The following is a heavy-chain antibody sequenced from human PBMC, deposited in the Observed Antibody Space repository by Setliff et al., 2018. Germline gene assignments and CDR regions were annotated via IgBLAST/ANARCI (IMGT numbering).Heavy chain of an antibody. J-gene: IGHJ2*01. Sequence: GGSLRLSCTASGFTFGDYGMSWVRQAPGKGLQWVGFFRGRGYGGTTEYAASVKGRFTISRDDSKSIAYLQMNSLKTEDTAVYYCTRERPYHYDSSGYVWYFDLWGRGTLVTVSS. CDR1: GFTFGDYG. CDR2: FRGRGYGGTT. V-gene: IGHV3-49*04. D-gene: IGHD3-22*01. CDR3: TRERPYHYDSSGYVWYFDL.